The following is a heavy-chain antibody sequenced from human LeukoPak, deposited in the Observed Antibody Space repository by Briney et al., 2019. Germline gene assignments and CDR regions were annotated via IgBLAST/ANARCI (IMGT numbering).Heavy chain of an antibody. V-gene: IGHV3-30*18. CDR3: AKFYSSGSTVDY. CDR1: GFTFSSYG. D-gene: IGHD6-19*01. Sequence: GGSLRLSCAASGFTFSSYGMHWVRQAPGKGLEWVAVTSYDGSNKYYADSVKGRFTISRDNSKNTLYLQMNSLRAEDTAVYYCAKFYSSGSTVDYWGQGTLVTVSS. CDR2: TSYDGSNK. J-gene: IGHJ4*02.